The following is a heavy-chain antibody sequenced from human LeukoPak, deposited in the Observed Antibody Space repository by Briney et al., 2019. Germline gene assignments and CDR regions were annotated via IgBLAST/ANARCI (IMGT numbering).Heavy chain of an antibody. D-gene: IGHD4-17*01. CDR3: ARGRYGDYERYFDY. CDR1: GGSFRGYY. Sequence: LETLSLTCAVYGGSFRGYYWSWIRKRPGKGLEWNGEITHSGSTNYNPALKSRVTTSVDTSKNQFSLKLSSVTAADTAVYSCARGRYGDYERYFDYWGQGTLVTVSS. CDR2: ITHSGST. J-gene: IGHJ4*02. V-gene: IGHV4-34*01.